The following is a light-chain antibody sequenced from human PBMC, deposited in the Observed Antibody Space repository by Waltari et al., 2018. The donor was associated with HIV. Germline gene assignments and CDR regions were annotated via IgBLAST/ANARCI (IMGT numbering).Light chain of an antibody. CDR1: TSNIGSNY. CDR3: VTWDDSLRGVV. J-gene: IGLJ2*01. V-gene: IGLV1-47*01. Sequence: SVVTQPPSASGTPGQRVTISCSGNTSNIGSNYVLWYPHLPGTAPKLLIHRNDQRPSGVPDRFSGSTSGTSASLAISGLRSEDEADYYCVTWDDSLRGVVFGGGTKVAVL. CDR2: RND.